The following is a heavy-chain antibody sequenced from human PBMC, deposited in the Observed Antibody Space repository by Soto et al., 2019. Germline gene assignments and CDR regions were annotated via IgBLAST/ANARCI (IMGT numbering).Heavy chain of an antibody. CDR2: ISSSSSYI. CDR1: GFTFSSYS. CDR3: ARDPYCSSTSCYYYYYYYYMDV. Sequence: GGSLRLSCAASGFTFSSYSMNWVRQAPGKGLEWVSSISSSSSYIYYADSVKGGFTISRDNAKNSRYLQMNSLRAEDTAVYYCARDPYCSSTSCYYYYYYYYMDVWGKGTTVTVSS. V-gene: IGHV3-21*01. J-gene: IGHJ6*03. D-gene: IGHD2-2*01.